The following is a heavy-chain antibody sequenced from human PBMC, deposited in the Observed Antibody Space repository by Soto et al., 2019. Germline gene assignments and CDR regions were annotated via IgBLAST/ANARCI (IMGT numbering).Heavy chain of an antibody. Sequence: TSETLSLTCTVSGGSISSYYWSWIRQPPGKGLEWIGYIYYSGSTNYNPSLKSRVTISVDTSKNQFSLKLSSVTAADTAVYYCARRWGTTFDFWGQGTLVTSPQ. D-gene: IGHD3-16*01. CDR3: ARRWGTTFDF. J-gene: IGHJ4*02. V-gene: IGHV4-59*08. CDR1: GGSISSYY. CDR2: IYYSGST.